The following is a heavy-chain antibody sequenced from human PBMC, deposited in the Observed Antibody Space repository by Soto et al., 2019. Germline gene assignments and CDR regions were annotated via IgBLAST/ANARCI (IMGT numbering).Heavy chain of an antibody. CDR1: GFTVSSNY. D-gene: IGHD2-2*01. Sequence: GGSLRLSCAASGFTVSSNYMSWVRQAPGKGLEWVSVIYSGGSTNYAEYVKGRLTIFRDNSKNTLYLQMNSLRAEDTAVYYCARANKEVVPAAIAFYYYYMDVWGKGTTVTVSS. CDR3: ARANKEVVPAAIAFYYYYMDV. J-gene: IGHJ6*03. CDR2: IYSGGST. V-gene: IGHV3-66*01.